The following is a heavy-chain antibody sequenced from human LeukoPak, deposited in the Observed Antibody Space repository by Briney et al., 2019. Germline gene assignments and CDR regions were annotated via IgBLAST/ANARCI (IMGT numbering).Heavy chain of an antibody. CDR1: GYTFIGCY. CDR2: INSNSGGT. J-gene: IGHJ4*02. V-gene: IGHV1-2*02. D-gene: IGHD3-3*01. CDR3: ARESDDDYVDY. Sequence: ASVKVSCKASGYTFIGCYIHWVRQAPGQGLEWMGWINSNSGGTNYAQKFQGRVTMTRDTSISTVYMELSRLKSDDTAVYYCARESDDDYVDYWGQGTLVTVSS.